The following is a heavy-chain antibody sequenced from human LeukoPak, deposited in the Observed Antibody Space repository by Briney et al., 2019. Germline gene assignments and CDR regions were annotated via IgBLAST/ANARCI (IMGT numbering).Heavy chain of an antibody. CDR2: IKSKTDGGTT. CDR1: GFTFSNAW. J-gene: IGHJ3*02. Sequence: GGSLRLSCAASGFTFSNAWMSWVRQAPGKGLEWVGRIKSKTDGGTTDYAAPVKGRFTISRDDSKNTLYLQMNSLKTEDTAVYYCTTDIYYDSSGDDAFDIWGQGTMVTVSS. V-gene: IGHV3-15*01. CDR3: TTDIYYDSSGDDAFDI. D-gene: IGHD3-22*01.